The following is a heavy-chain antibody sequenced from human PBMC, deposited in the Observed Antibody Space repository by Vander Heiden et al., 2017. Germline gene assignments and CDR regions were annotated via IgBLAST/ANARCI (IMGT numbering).Heavy chain of an antibody. D-gene: IGHD2-21*01. CDR1: GFTFSSYA. CDR3: AKDWRGSPSKSCYDY. V-gene: IGHV3-23*01. Sequence: EVQLLESGGGLVQPGGSLRLSCAASGFTFSSYAMSWVRQAPGKGLEWVSAISGSGGSTYYADAGKGRFTISRDNAKNIWYMQMNRMRAEETAVYYCAKDWRGSPSKSCYDYWGQGTMVTVYS. J-gene: IGHJ4*02. CDR2: ISGSGGST.